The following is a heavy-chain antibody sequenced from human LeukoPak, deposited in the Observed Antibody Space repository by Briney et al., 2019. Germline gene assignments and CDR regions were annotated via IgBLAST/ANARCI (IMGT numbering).Heavy chain of an antibody. V-gene: IGHV1-18*01. CDR2: TSAYNGNT. Sequence: ASVKVSCKASGYTFTSYGISWVRQAPGQGLEWMGWTSAYNGNTNYAQKLQGRVTMTTDTSTSTAYMELRSLRSDDTAVYYCARVREDYGDYYYYYGMDVWGQGTTVTVSS. J-gene: IGHJ6*02. D-gene: IGHD4-17*01. CDR3: ARVREDYGDYYYYYGMDV. CDR1: GYTFTSYG.